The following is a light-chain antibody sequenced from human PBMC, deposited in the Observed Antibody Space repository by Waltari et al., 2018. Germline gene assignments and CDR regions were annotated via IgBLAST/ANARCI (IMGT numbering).Light chain of an antibody. Sequence: EIVMTQSPATLSVSPGERATLSCRASQSVGTHLAWYQQRPGQAPRRLIYGASTRATGSPARFSGSGSGTDFILTISSLQSEDFAVYHCQQGNSWPWTFGQGTKVEIK. CDR3: QQGNSWPWT. V-gene: IGKV3-15*01. CDR1: QSVGTH. CDR2: GAS. J-gene: IGKJ1*01.